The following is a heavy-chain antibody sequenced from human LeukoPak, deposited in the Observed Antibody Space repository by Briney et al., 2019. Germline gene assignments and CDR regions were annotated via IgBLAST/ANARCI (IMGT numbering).Heavy chain of an antibody. CDR1: GYSISRGYH. D-gene: IGHD1-1*01. CDR2: IHHSGST. Sequence: SETLPLTCAVSGYSISRGYHWGWIRQPPGKGLEWIGSIHHSGSTYYNSSLKSRVTISVDTSKNQFSLKVSSVTAADTAVYYCARVNWNPDYWGQGTLVTVSS. V-gene: IGHV4-38-2*01. J-gene: IGHJ4*02. CDR3: ARVNWNPDY.